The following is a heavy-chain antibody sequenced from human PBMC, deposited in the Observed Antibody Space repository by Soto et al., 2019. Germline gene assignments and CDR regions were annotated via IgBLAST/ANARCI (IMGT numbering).Heavy chain of an antibody. D-gene: IGHD3-3*01. V-gene: IGHV1-69*01. CDR1: GGTFSSYA. CDR3: ARFGSLRFLEWLPEDYGMDV. Sequence: QVQLVQSGAEVQKPGSSVKVSCKASGGTFSSYAISWVRQAPGQGLEWMGGIIPIFGTANYAQKFQGRVKITADESTSTAYMELSSLRSEDTAVYYCARFGSLRFLEWLPEDYGMDVWGQGTTVTVSS. CDR2: IIPIFGTA. J-gene: IGHJ6*02.